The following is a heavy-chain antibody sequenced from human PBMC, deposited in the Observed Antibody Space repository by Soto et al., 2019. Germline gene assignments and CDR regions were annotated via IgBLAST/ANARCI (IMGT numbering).Heavy chain of an antibody. Sequence: GESLKISCKGSGYSFTSYWIGWVRQMPGKGLKWMGIIYPGDSDTRYSPSFQGQVTISADKSISTAYLQWSSLKASDTAMYYCARRGDGYNSPDAFDIWGQGTMVTVSS. J-gene: IGHJ3*02. CDR3: ARRGDGYNSPDAFDI. V-gene: IGHV5-51*01. CDR2: IYPGDSDT. D-gene: IGHD5-12*01. CDR1: GYSFTSYW.